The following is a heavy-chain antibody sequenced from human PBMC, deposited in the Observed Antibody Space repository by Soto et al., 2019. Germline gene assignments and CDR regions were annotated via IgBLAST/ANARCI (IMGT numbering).Heavy chain of an antibody. Sequence: TLSLTCTVSGGSIFTHYWSWIRQPPGKALEWLARVDWDDDEYYNTSLQTRLTISKDTSKNQVVLTMTNMDPVDTATYFCARSRYLVGTIPDFDYWGQGTLVTVSS. CDR2: VDWDDDE. V-gene: IGHV2-70*11. D-gene: IGHD5-12*01. CDR3: ARSRYLVGTIPDFDY. CDR1: GGSIFTHY. J-gene: IGHJ4*02.